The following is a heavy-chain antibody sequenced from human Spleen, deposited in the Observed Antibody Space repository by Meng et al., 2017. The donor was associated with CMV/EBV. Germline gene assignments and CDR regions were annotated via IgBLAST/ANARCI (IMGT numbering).Heavy chain of an antibody. CDR3: ARDLGRYYDSSGPDY. CDR2: ISGPGGST. CDR1: GFTFNDYA. V-gene: IGHV3-23*01. Sequence: GESLKISCAASGFTFNDYAMNWVRQAPGRGLEWVSGISGPGGSTYYADSVKGRFTISRDNSKNTLYLQMNSLRAEDTAVYYCARDLGRYYDSSGPDYWGQGTLVTVSS. J-gene: IGHJ4*02. D-gene: IGHD3-22*01.